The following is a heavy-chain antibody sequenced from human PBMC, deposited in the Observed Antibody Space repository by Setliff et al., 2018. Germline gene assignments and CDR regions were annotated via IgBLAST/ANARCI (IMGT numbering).Heavy chain of an antibody. J-gene: IGHJ3*01. V-gene: IGHV4-30-4*08. CDR1: GDSISSGDYF. Sequence: SETLSLTCTVSGDSISSGDYFWSWIRQPPGKGLEWIAYTYHSGSAYYHPSLQSRVTMSVDTYKHQFSLHLTAVTAADTAVYYCAREVGTSTSSDAFDVWGQGMMVTVSS. CDR2: TYHSGSA. CDR3: AREVGTSTSSDAFDV. D-gene: IGHD1-26*01.